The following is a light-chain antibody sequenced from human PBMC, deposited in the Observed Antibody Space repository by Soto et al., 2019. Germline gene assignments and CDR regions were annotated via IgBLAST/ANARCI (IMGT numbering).Light chain of an antibody. CDR3: QQFNSYPHT. J-gene: IGKJ2*01. V-gene: IGKV1-9*01. CDR2: GAS. Sequence: DIQLTQSPSLLSASVGDRVTITCRASQDISSSLAWCQQKPGKAPKLLIYGASTLQSGVPSGFSGSGSGTEFTLTIDSLQPEDFATYYCQQFNSYPHTFGQGTELEIK. CDR1: QDISSS.